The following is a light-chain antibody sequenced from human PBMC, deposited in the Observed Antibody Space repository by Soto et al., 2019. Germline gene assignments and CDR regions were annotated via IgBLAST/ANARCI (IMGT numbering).Light chain of an antibody. CDR2: GAS. V-gene: IGKV1-39*01. J-gene: IGKJ4*01. Sequence: DIQMTQSPSSLSASVGDRVTITCRASQTIYDYVTWFQQRPGKAPKVLIYGASTLQSGVPSRFSGSGSGTEFTLTISNFQPEDFATYYCQQNFSPLLTFGGGTRWISN. CDR3: QQNFSPLLT. CDR1: QTIYDY.